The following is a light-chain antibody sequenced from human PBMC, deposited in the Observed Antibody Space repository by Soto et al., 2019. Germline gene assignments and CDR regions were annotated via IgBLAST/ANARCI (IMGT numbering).Light chain of an antibody. Sequence: VFTQSPGTLSLSPGEGATLSCLASQSVVTSYVAWYQQRDGQSPRLLIYGALYRAPGIPDRFSGSGSGTDFTLSISILDPEAVAVYYGQYYDESWWPFGQGTKVDIK. CDR2: GAL. CDR3: QYYDESWWP. J-gene: IGKJ1*01. CDR1: QSVVTSY. V-gene: IGKV3-20*01.